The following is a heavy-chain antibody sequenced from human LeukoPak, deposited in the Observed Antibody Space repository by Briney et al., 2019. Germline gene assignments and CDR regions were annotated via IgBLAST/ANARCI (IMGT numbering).Heavy chain of an antibody. CDR3: ARVSWTPNSGWYYFDY. CDR1: GFTFSSYW. D-gene: IGHD6-19*01. Sequence: GWSLRLSCAASGFTFSSYWMSWVRQAPGKGLEWVANIKQDGSEKYYVDSVKGRFTISRDNAKNSLYLQMNSLRAEDTAVYYCARVSWTPNSGWYYFDYWGQGTLVTVSS. V-gene: IGHV3-7*01. J-gene: IGHJ4*02. CDR2: IKQDGSEK.